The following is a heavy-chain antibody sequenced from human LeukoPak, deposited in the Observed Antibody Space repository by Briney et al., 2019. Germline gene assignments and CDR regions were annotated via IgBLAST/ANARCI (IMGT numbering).Heavy chain of an antibody. V-gene: IGHV1-46*02. J-gene: IGHJ4*02. CDR1: GYSFNSQG. D-gene: IGHD5-24*01. CDR2: INPSGGST. CDR3: AREVGYKNDLDY. Sequence: ASVKVSCKASGYSFNSQGMNWVRQAPGQGLEWMGIINPSGGSTSYAQKFQGRVTMTRDTSISTAYMELSRLRSDDTAVYYCAREVGYKNDLDYWGQGTLVTVSS.